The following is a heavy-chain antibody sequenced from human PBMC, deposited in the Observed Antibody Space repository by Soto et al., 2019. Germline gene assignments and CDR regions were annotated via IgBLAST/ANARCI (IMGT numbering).Heavy chain of an antibody. CDR2: ISSTTNYI. Sequence: GGSLRLSCAASGFTFTRYSMNWVRQAPGKGLEWVSSISSTTNYIYYADSMKGRFTVSRDNAKNSVYLEMNSLSAEDTALYYCARESEDLTSNFDYWGQGTLVTAPQ. V-gene: IGHV3-21*01. J-gene: IGHJ4*02. CDR3: ARESEDLTSNFDY. CDR1: GFTFTRYS.